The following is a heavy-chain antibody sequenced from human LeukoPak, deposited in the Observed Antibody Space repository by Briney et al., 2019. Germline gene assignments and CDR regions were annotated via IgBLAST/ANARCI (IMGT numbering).Heavy chain of an antibody. CDR1: GFTFRDSA. J-gene: IGHJ4*02. V-gene: IGHV3-23*01. Sequence: PGGSLRLSCAASGFTFRDSAMTWVRQAPGKGLQWVSLIRFSGDNTYYADSVKGRFTISRDNAKDTLYLQMNSLRDEDTAVYYCARLRSGYYFDYWGQGTLVTASA. CDR2: IRFSGDNT. D-gene: IGHD3-22*01. CDR3: ARLRSGYYFDY.